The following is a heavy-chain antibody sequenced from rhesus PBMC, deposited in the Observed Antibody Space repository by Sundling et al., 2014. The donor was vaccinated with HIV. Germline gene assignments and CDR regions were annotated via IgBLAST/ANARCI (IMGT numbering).Heavy chain of an antibody. V-gene: IGHV4-173*01. CDR2: ISGSGGST. CDR3: ARALGAPVYSYSRYYYFDY. Sequence: QLQLQESGPGLVKPSETLSLTCSVSGGSISSNYWSWIRQPPGKGLEWIGRISGSGGSTDYNPSLKSRVTISTDTSKNQFSLKLSSVTAADTAVYYCARALGAPVYSYSRYYYFDYWGQGVLVTVSS. CDR1: GGSISSNY. J-gene: IGHJ4*01. D-gene: IGHD3-40*01.